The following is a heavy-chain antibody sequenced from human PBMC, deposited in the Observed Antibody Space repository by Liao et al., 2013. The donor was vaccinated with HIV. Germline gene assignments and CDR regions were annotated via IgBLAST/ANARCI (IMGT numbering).Heavy chain of an antibody. CDR1: GGSISSADYY. V-gene: IGHV4-30-4*08. J-gene: IGHJ4*02. CDR2: IYYSGST. D-gene: IGHD7-27*01. CDR3: ARGVNWGGYYFDY. Sequence: QVQLQDSGPGLVKPSQTLSLTCTVSGGSISSADYYWSWIRQPPGKGLEWIGYIYYSGSTYYNPSLKSRLTISVDTSKNQFSLKLTSVTAADTAVYYCARGVNWGGYYFDYWGQGTLVTVSS.